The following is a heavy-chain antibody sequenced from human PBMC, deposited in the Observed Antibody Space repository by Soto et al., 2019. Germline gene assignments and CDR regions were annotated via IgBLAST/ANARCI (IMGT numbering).Heavy chain of an antibody. CDR2: ISYDGSNK. V-gene: IGHV3-30*18. Sequence: QGQLVESGGGVVQPGRSLRLSCAASGFTFSNYGMHWVRQAPGKGLEWVAVISYDGSNKYYADSVKGRFTISRDNSKNTLYLQMNSLRAEDTAVYYCAKDLGSGSYLVDAFDIWGQGTMVTVSS. CDR1: GFTFSNYG. D-gene: IGHD1-26*01. J-gene: IGHJ3*02. CDR3: AKDLGSGSYLVDAFDI.